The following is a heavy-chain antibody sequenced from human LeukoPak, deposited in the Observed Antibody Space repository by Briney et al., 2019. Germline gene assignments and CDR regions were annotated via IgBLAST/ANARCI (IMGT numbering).Heavy chain of an antibody. Sequence: ASVKVSCKASGYTFTSYGISWVRQAPGQGLEWMGWISAYNGNTNYAQKLQGRVTMTTDTSTSTAYMELRSLRSDDTAVYYCARTSSSFDYYYYYYMDVWGKGTTVTISS. J-gene: IGHJ6*03. CDR2: ISAYNGNT. CDR1: GYTFTSYG. V-gene: IGHV1-18*01. D-gene: IGHD6-13*01. CDR3: ARTSSSFDYYYYYYMDV.